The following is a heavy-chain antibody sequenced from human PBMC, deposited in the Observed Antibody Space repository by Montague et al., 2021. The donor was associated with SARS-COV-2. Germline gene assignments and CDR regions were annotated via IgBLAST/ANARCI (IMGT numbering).Heavy chain of an antibody. Sequence: SETLSLTCTVSGDSISSYYYCWSRQPPAKGLVWFGDSNYRSSTNYNPSPKSRGTISVDTSKNKFSLKLRSVTAAATAVYYCSRGSGWMGNAFDIWGQGTMVTVSS. V-gene: IGHV4-59*01. CDR2: SNYRSST. D-gene: IGHD6-19*01. J-gene: IGHJ3*02. CDR1: GDSISSYY. CDR3: SRGSGWMGNAFDI.